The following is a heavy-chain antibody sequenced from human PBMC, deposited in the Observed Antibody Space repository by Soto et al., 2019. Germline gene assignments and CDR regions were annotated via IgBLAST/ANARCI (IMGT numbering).Heavy chain of an antibody. D-gene: IGHD2-21*02. Sequence: GSMGLACEFSGFTFCMSSMTWVRHRPGTGLEWVAKIPQDGVDGHYADSVKGRFTISRDNGKNSLYLQLNNLRAEDTAVYYCARDHLILPAHDFFYGSDVWGRGDTVTVSS. J-gene: IGHJ6*02. CDR2: IPQDGVDG. CDR3: ARDHLILPAHDFFYGSDV. CDR1: GFTFCMSS. V-gene: IGHV3-7*03.